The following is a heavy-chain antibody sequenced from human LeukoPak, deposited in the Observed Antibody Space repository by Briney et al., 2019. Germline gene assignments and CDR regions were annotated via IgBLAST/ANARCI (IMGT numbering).Heavy chain of an antibody. J-gene: IGHJ4*03. CDR3: ARAYCGGDCSFDY. D-gene: IGHD2-21*02. V-gene: IGHV4-39*01. CDR1: GGSISSSSYY. Sequence: SETLSLTCTVSGGSISSSSYYWGWIRQPPGKGLEWIGSIYYSGSTYYNPSLTSRVTISVDTSKNQFSLKLSSVTAADTAVYYCARAYCGGDCSFDYWGQGTLVTVSS. CDR2: IYYSGST.